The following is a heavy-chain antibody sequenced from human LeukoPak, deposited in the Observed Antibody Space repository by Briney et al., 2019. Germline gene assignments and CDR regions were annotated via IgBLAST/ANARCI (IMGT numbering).Heavy chain of an antibody. CDR1: GGTFSSYA. Sequence: SAKVSCKASGGTFSSYAISWVRQAPGQGLEWMGGIIPIFGTANYAQKFQGRVTITADESTSTAYMELSSLRSEDTAVYYCARRGYSYGYNFDYWGQGTLVTVSS. CDR2: IIPIFGTA. V-gene: IGHV1-69*13. J-gene: IGHJ4*02. CDR3: ARRGYSYGYNFDY. D-gene: IGHD5-18*01.